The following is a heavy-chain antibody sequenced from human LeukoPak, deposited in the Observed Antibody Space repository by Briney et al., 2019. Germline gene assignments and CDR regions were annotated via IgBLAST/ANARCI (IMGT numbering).Heavy chain of an antibody. D-gene: IGHD3-22*01. Sequence: ASVKVSCKASGYTFTSYGISWVRQAPGQGLEWMGWISAYNGNTNYAQKLQGRVTMTTDTSTSTAYMELRSLRSDDTAVYYCARGEDSSGYYYVDAFDIWGQGAMVTVSS. J-gene: IGHJ3*02. CDR3: ARGEDSSGYYYVDAFDI. CDR1: GYTFTSYG. V-gene: IGHV1-18*01. CDR2: ISAYNGNT.